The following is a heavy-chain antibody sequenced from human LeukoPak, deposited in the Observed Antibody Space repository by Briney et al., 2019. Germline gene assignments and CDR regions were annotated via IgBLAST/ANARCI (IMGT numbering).Heavy chain of an antibody. CDR1: GYTFTSYD. J-gene: IGHJ3*02. D-gene: IGHD3-22*01. CDR2: MNPNSGNT. V-gene: IGHV1-8*01. CDR3: ARGGYYYDSSGYYYLAFDI. Sequence: ASVKVSCKASGYTFTSYDINWVRQATGQGLEWMGWMNPNSGNTGYAQKFQGRVTMPRNTSISTAYMELSSLRSEDMAVYYCARGGYYYDSSGYYYLAFDIWGQGTMVTVSS.